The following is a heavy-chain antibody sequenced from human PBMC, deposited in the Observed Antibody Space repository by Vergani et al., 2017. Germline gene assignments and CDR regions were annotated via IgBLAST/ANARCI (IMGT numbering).Heavy chain of an antibody. CDR1: DSSIMTNPY. V-gene: IGHV4-38-2*01. D-gene: IGHD3-10*01. J-gene: IGHJ6*02. Sequence: QVQLQESGPGLVKPSETLTLTCDVSDSSIMTNPYWGWFRQSPGKGLGWIGCIHHSGDTHSNSSLKSRVSISIVSSSKFSLSLTSVTAADTAIYYCARHRGSVGFFPSSYFYGMDVWGQGTTGTVSS. CDR3: ARHRGSVGFFPSSYFYGMDV. CDR2: IHHSGDT.